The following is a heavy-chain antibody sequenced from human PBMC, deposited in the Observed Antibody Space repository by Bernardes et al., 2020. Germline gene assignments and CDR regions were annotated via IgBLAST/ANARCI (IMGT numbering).Heavy chain of an antibody. CDR2: ISAYNGNT. D-gene: IGHD3-16*02. CDR1: GYTFTSYG. J-gene: IGHJ4*02. CDR3: ARVMITFGGVIVPEGY. V-gene: IGHV1-18*01. Sequence: AQVEVGCKASGYTFTSYGISWVRQAPGQGLEWMGWISAYNGNTNYAQKLQGRVTMTTDTSTSTAYMELRSLRSDDTAVYYCARVMITFGGVIVPEGYWGQGTLVTVSS.